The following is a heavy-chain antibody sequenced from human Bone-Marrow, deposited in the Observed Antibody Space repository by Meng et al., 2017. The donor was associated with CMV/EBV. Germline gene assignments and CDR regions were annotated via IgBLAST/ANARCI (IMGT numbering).Heavy chain of an antibody. J-gene: IGHJ4*02. V-gene: IGHV1-18*01. D-gene: IGHD3-3*01. Sequence: GESLKISCKGSGYTFTSYGISWVRQAPGQGLEWMGWISAYNGNTNYAQKLQGRVTMTTDTSTSTAYMELRSLRSDDTAVYYCARGSYDFWSGYSLGLGDYWGQGTLVTVSS. CDR2: ISAYNGNT. CDR1: GYTFTSYG. CDR3: ARGSYDFWSGYSLGLGDY.